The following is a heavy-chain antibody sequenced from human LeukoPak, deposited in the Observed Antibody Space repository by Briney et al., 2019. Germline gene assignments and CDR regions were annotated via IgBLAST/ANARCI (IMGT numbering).Heavy chain of an antibody. D-gene: IGHD3-10*01. CDR2: ISYDGSKT. Sequence: PGRSLRLSCAASGFTFSSYGMHWVRQAPGKGLEWVSVISYDGSKTYYADSVKGRITISRDSSKNTLYLQMNSLRAEDTAVYYCAKDWYYYGSGTYIPSNWGQGTLVTVSS. J-gene: IGHJ4*02. CDR3: AKDWYYYGSGTYIPSN. CDR1: GFTFSSYG. V-gene: IGHV3-30*18.